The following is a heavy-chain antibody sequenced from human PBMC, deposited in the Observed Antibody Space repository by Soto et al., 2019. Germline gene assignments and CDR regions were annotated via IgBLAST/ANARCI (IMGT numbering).Heavy chain of an antibody. D-gene: IGHD3-22*01. CDR2: ISGSGSST. Sequence: LRLSCAASGFTFSGYAMTWVRQAPGKGLEWVSSISGSGSSTYYPDSVKGRFTISRDNSKNTLYLQMNSLRAEDTAVYYCAKIALRPDISGSYPWNFDYWGQGTLVTVSS. CDR1: GFTFSGYA. CDR3: AKIALRPDISGSYPWNFDY. V-gene: IGHV3-23*01. J-gene: IGHJ4*02.